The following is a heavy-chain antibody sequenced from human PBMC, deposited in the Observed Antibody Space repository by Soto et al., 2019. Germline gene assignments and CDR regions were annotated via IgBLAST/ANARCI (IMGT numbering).Heavy chain of an antibody. D-gene: IGHD3-16*02. V-gene: IGHV3-11*01. J-gene: IGHJ6*02. CDR2: ISSSGSTI. CDR1: GFTFSDYY. Sequence: PGGSLRLSCAASGFTFSDYYMNWIRQAPGKGLEWVSYISSSGSTIYYADSVKGRFTISSNNAKNSLYLQMNRLRAEDTAVYSGVKWGPLYDYYSFGMDVWGQGTPVTVSS. CDR3: VKWGPLYDYYSFGMDV.